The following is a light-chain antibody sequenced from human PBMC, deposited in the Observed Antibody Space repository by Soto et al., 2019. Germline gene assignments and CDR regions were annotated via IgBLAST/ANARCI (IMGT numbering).Light chain of an antibody. V-gene: IGKV1-39*01. CDR2: AAS. CDR3: QQYNSYPIT. J-gene: IGKJ5*01. CDR1: QSISSY. Sequence: IKMTQSPSSLSASVGDRVTITCRASQSISSYLNWYQQKPGKAPKLLIYAASSLQSGVPSRFSGSGSGTEFTLTISSLQPDDFATYYCQQYNSYPITFGQGTRLEIK.